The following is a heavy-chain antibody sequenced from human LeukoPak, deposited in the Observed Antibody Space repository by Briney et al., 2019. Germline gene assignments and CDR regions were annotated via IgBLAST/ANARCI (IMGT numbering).Heavy chain of an antibody. Sequence: ASVKVSCKASGYTFTSYGISWVRQAPGQGLEWMGWISAYNGNTNYAQKLQGRVTMTTDTSTSTAYMELRSLRSDDTAVYYCSAGATTYCGEDCYPSFFIYHGIDVWGQGTTVTVSS. D-gene: IGHD2-21*02. V-gene: IGHV1-18*01. J-gene: IGHJ6*02. CDR3: SAGATTYCGEDCYPSFFIYHGIDV. CDR2: ISAYNGNT. CDR1: GYTFTSYG.